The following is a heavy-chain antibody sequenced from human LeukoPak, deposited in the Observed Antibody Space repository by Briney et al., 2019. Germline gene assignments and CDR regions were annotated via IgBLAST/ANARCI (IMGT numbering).Heavy chain of an antibody. J-gene: IGHJ4*02. D-gene: IGHD6-19*01. CDR3: ARVRAYTRYTSSGWCPFDY. CDR1: GYTFTSYG. V-gene: IGHV1-18*04. Sequence: ASVTVSCKASGYTFTSYGISWVRQAPGQGLEWMGWISAYNGNTNYAQKFQGRVTITADESTSTAYMELSSLRSEDTAVYYCARVRAYTRYTSSGWCPFDYWGQGTLVTVSS. CDR2: ISAYNGNT.